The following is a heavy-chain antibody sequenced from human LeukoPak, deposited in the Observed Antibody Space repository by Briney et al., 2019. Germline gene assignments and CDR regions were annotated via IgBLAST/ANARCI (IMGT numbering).Heavy chain of an antibody. Sequence: GESLQISCKGSGYSFTSYWIGWVRQMPGKGLEWMGIIYPGDSDTRYSPSFQGQVTISADKSISTAYLQWSSLKASDTAMYYCARHYAHYDFWSGYYSPAFDPWGQGTLVTVSS. CDR1: GYSFTSYW. CDR3: ARHYAHYDFWSGYYSPAFDP. CDR2: IYPGDSDT. J-gene: IGHJ5*02. D-gene: IGHD3-3*01. V-gene: IGHV5-51*01.